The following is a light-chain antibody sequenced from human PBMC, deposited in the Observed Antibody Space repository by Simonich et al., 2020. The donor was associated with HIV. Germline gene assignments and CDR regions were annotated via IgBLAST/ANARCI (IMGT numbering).Light chain of an antibody. V-gene: IGKV1-39*01. Sequence: DLQMHQPPFSLASTVGDRVTITCRASQNIRRFLNWYQQKPGKAPKLLIDATSSLQGGVPSRFSGSGSGTDFTLTISSLQPEDFATYYCQQSYSTLPYTFGQGTKLEIK. CDR2: ATS. CDR3: QQSYSTLPYT. CDR1: QNIRRF. J-gene: IGKJ2*01.